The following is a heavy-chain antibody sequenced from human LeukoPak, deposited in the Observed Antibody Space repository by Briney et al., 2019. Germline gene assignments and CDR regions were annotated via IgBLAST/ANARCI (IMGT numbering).Heavy chain of an antibody. V-gene: IGHV3-13*05. CDR3: ARGSGSSSWYSLDC. D-gene: IGHD6-13*01. J-gene: IGHJ4*02. Sequence: PGGSLRLSCEASGFTFSSSDMHWVRQATGIGLEWVSTISTAGDPYYPGSVKGRFAISRENAKNSLYLQMNSLRAGDTAVYYCARGSGSSSWYSLDCWGQGTLVTVSS. CDR2: ISTAGDP. CDR1: GFTFSSSD.